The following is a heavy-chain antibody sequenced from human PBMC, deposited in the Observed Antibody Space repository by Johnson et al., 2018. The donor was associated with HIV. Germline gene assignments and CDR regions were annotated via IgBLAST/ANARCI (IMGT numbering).Heavy chain of an antibody. CDR1: GLPLSNYG. Sequence: QMLLVESGGGVVQPGGSLRLSCVASGLPLSNYGMHWVRQAPGKGLEWVAFIRYDETNKDYADSVTGRFTISRDSSKNTLFLQMNSLRVDDTAVYYCAKEAPGRWELLIWAAFDMWGQGTMVTVSS. CDR2: IRYDETNK. J-gene: IGHJ3*02. D-gene: IGHD4-23*01. V-gene: IGHV3-30*02. CDR3: AKEAPGRWELLIWAAFDM.